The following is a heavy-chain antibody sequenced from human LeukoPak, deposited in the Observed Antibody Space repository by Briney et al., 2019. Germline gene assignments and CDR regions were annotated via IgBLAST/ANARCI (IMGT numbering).Heavy chain of an antibody. CDR2: IGTAGDT. CDR1: GFTFSTYD. Sequence: GGSLRLSCAASGFTFSTYDMHWVRQATGKGLEWVSAIGTAGDTYYPGSVKGRFTISRENAKNSLYPQMNSLRAGDTAVYYCARALRYDSSGPTDAFDLWGQGTMVTVSS. V-gene: IGHV3-13*01. CDR3: ARALRYDSSGPTDAFDL. J-gene: IGHJ3*01. D-gene: IGHD3-22*01.